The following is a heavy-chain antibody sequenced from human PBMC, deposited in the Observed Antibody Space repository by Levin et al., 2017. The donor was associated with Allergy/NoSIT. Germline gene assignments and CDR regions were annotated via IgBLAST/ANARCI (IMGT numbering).Heavy chain of an antibody. V-gene: IGHV2-5*02. CDR1: GFSLSTSGVG. D-gene: IGHD5-12*01. Sequence: SGPTLVKPTQTLTLTCTFSGFSLSTSGVGVGWIRQPPGKALEWLALISWDDSERYSPSLKSRLTITKDTSKNQVVLTMTNMDAVDTATYYCAHSHTRSTDTVVRLDAFDIWGQGTMVTVSS. CDR2: ISWDDSE. CDR3: AHSHTRSTDTVVRLDAFDI. J-gene: IGHJ3*02.